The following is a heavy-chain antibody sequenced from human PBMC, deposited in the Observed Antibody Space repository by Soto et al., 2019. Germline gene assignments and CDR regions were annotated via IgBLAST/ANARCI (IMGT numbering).Heavy chain of an antibody. CDR3: ARVGGYANSDYYGMGI. CDR1: GGSISSYY. D-gene: IGHD5-12*01. Sequence: SETLSLTCTVSGGSISSYYWSWIRQPPGKGLEWIGYIYYSGSTNYNPSLKSRVTISVDTSKNQFSLKLSSVTAADTAVYYCARVGGYANSDYYGMGICGKGTTVRVSS. J-gene: IGHJ6*04. V-gene: IGHV4-59*01. CDR2: IYYSGST.